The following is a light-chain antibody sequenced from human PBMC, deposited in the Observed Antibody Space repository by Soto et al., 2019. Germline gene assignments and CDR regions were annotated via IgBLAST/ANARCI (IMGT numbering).Light chain of an antibody. CDR1: QSVSSSY. V-gene: IGKV3-20*01. J-gene: IGKJ3*01. CDR2: GAS. Sequence: EIVLTQSPGTLSLSPGERATLSCRASQSVSSSYLAWYQQKPGQAPRLLIYGASSRATGIPDRFSGSGSATVFTITISRLAPEDCAVYYRQQSGSSSFTVRPGTKVDI. CDR3: QQSGSSSFT.